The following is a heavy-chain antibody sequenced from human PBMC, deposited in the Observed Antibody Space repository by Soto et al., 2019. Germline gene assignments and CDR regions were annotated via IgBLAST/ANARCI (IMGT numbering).Heavy chain of an antibody. D-gene: IGHD6-19*01. Sequence: SETLSLTCAVSGGSISSSNWWSWVRQPPGKGLEWIGEIYHSGSTDYNPSLKSRVTISVDKSKNQFSLKLSSVTAADTAVYYCASLAVAGTRRSPYYYGMDVWGQGTTVTVSS. CDR3: ASLAVAGTRRSPYYYGMDV. CDR1: GGSISSSNW. CDR2: IYHSGST. J-gene: IGHJ6*02. V-gene: IGHV4-4*02.